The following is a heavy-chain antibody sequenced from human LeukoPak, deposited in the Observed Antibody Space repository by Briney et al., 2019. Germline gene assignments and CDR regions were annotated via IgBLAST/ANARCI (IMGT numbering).Heavy chain of an antibody. J-gene: IGHJ3*02. V-gene: IGHV1-69*05. D-gene: IGHD7-27*01. CDR2: IIPIFGTA. CDR1: GGTFSSYA. Sequence: SVKVSCKASGGTFSSYAISWVRQAPGQGLEWMGRIIPIFGTANYAQKFQGRVTITTDESTSTAYMELSSLRSEDTAVYYCTRETTGDIAFDIWGQGTMVTVSS. CDR3: TRETTGDIAFDI.